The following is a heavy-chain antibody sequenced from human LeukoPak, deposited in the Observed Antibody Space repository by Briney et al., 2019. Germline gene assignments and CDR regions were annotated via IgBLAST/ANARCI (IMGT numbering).Heavy chain of an antibody. V-gene: IGHV3-66*01. CDR3: ASSGTASRGAMDV. Sequence: GGSLRLSCAASGLTGSSNFMTWVRQAPGKGLEWVSAIYSGGSTFYAASVRGRFNISRDNSKKTMFLQMSSLRVEDAAVYYCASSGTASRGAMDVWGRGTTVTVSS. CDR2: IYSGGST. CDR1: GLTGSSNF. J-gene: IGHJ6*02. D-gene: IGHD1-1*01.